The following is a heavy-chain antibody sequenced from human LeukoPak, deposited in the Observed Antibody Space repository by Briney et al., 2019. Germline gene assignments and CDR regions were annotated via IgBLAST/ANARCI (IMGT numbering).Heavy chain of an antibody. CDR3: GGIAVAGTGKFGY. D-gene: IGHD6-19*01. Sequence: GGSLRLSCAASGFTFDDYAMHWVRQAPGKGLEWVSLISGDGGSTYYADSVKGRFTISRDNSKNSLYLQMNSLRTEDTALYYCGGIAVAGTGKFGYWGQGTLVTVSS. CDR2: ISGDGGST. CDR1: GFTFDDYA. J-gene: IGHJ4*02. V-gene: IGHV3-43*02.